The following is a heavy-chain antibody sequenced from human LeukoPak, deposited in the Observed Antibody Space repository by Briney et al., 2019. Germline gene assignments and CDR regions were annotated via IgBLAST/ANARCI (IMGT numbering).Heavy chain of an antibody. V-gene: IGHV4-39*01. J-gene: IGHJ5*02. D-gene: IGHD2-15*01. Sequence: SDTLSLTCTVSGGSISSGGYYWSWIRQHPGKGLEWIGYIYYSGSTYYNPSLKSRVTISVDTSKNQFSLRLNSVTAADTAVYYCARHGCSGGSCYSAVGWFDPWGQGTLVTVSS. CDR2: IYYSGST. CDR3: ARHGCSGGSCYSAVGWFDP. CDR1: GGSISSGGYY.